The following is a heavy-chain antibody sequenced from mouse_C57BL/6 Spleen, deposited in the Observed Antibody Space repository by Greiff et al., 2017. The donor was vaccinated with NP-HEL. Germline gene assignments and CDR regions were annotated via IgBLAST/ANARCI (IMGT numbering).Heavy chain of an antibody. CDR1: GYTFTDYE. J-gene: IGHJ4*01. V-gene: IGHV1-15*01. Sequence: VKLQESGAELVRPGASVTLSCKASGYTFTDYEMHWVKQTPVHGLEWIGAIDPETGGTAYNQKFKGKAILTADKSSSTAYMELRSLTSEDSAVYYCTRSRFYAMDYWGQGTSVTVSS. CDR3: TRSRFYAMDY. CDR2: IDPETGGT. D-gene: IGHD1-1*01.